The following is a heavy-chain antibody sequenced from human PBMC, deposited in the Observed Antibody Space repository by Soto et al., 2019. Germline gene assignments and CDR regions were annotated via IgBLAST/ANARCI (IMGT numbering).Heavy chain of an antibody. CDR1: GFTFSSYG. V-gene: IGHV3-30*03. J-gene: IGHJ4*02. CDR2: ISYDGSNK. Sequence: QVQLVESGGGVVQPGRSLRLSCAASGFTFSSYGMHWVRQAPGKGLEWVAVISYDGSNKYYADSVKGRFTISRDNSKNTLYLQMNSLRAEDTAVYYCARMVGGGIDYWGQGTLVTVSS. D-gene: IGHD2-15*01. CDR3: ARMVGGGIDY.